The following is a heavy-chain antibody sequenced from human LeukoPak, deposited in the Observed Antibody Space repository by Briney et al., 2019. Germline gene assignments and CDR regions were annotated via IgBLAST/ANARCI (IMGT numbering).Heavy chain of an antibody. Sequence: GGSLRLSCAASEFTFTTYGMHWVRQAPGKGLLWVSRISDDGSSANYADSVQGRFTISRDNAKNTVYLQMHSLRAEDTAVYYCVSGYCSSTTCYRGAYWGQGTLVTVSS. J-gene: IGHJ4*02. CDR3: VSGYCSSTTCYRGAY. CDR2: ISDDGSSA. D-gene: IGHD2-2*03. CDR1: EFTFTTYG. V-gene: IGHV3-74*01.